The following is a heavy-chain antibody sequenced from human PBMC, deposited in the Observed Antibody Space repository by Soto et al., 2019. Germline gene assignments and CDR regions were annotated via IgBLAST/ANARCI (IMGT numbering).Heavy chain of an antibody. CDR2: IRSKAYGGTT. CDR3: TRASRYFDWLFDY. CDR1: GFTFGDYA. D-gene: IGHD3-9*01. J-gene: IGHJ4*02. V-gene: IGHV3-49*03. Sequence: PGGSLRLSCTASGFTFGDYAMSWFRQAPGKGLEWVGFIRSKAYGGTTEYAASVKGRFTISRDDSKSIAYLQMNSLKTEDTAVYYCTRASRYFDWLFDYWGQGTLVTVSS.